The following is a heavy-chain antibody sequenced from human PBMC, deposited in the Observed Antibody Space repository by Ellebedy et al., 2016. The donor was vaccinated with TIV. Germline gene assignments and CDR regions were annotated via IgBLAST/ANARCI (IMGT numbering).Heavy chain of an antibody. V-gene: IGHV3-33*01. CDR2: IWYDGSNK. D-gene: IGHD3-16*01. CDR3: ARDPPATFGDGYS. CDR1: GFTFSSYG. J-gene: IGHJ3*01. Sequence: GESLKISXAASGFTFSSYGMHWVRQAPGKGLEWVAVIWYDGSNKYYADSVKGRFTISRDNSKNTLYLQMNSLRAEDTAVYYCARDPPATFGDGYSWGQGTMVTVFS.